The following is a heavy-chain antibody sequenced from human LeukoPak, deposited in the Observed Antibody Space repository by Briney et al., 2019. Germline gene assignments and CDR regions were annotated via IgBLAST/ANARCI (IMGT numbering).Heavy chain of an antibody. V-gene: IGHV4-59*01. CDR1: GGSISXYX. CDR2: IYYSGST. CDR3: ARGAWSGYYFDY. D-gene: IGHD3-3*01. J-gene: IGHJ4*02. Sequence: PSEXXSXXCTVSGGSISXYXXSWLXQPPGXXXXXIGYIYYSGSTNYNPSLKSRVTISVDTSKNQFSLKLSSVTAADTAVYYCARGAWSGYYFDYWGQGTLVTVSS.